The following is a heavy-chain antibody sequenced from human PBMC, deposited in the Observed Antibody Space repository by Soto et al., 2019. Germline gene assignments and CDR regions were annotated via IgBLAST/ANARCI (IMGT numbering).Heavy chain of an antibody. Sequence: LRLSCAASGFTFSSYAMSWVRQAPGKGLEWVSTISGSGGSTYYADSVKGRFTISRDNSKNTLYLQMNSLRAEDTAVYYRAKQGNYYDSSGYYKFDYWGQGTLVTVSS. V-gene: IGHV3-23*01. CDR1: GFTFSSYA. CDR2: ISGSGGST. D-gene: IGHD3-22*01. J-gene: IGHJ4*02. CDR3: AKQGNYYDSSGYYKFDY.